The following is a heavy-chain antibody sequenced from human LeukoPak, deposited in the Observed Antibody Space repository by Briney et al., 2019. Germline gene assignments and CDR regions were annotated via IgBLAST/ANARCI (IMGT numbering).Heavy chain of an antibody. CDR1: GFTFSTYG. J-gene: IGHJ4*02. Sequence: GGSLRLSCAASGFTFSTYGMHWVRQAPGKGLEWVAVIRYDGTNKYYGDSVKGRFTISRDNSKNTLYLQMNSLRAEDTAVYYCARALSAMVPDYWGQGTLVTVSS. V-gene: IGHV3-33*01. CDR2: IRYDGTNK. CDR3: ARALSAMVPDY. D-gene: IGHD5-18*01.